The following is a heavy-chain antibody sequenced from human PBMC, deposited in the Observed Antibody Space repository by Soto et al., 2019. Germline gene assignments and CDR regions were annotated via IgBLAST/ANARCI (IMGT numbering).Heavy chain of an antibody. V-gene: IGHV4-59*08. CDR2: IYYSGST. D-gene: IGHD4-17*01. J-gene: IGHJ6*03. CDR1: GGSISSYY. CDR3: ARHALTTVTSYYYYYMDV. Sequence: SETLSLTCTVSGGSISSYYWSWIRQPPGKGLEWIGYIYYSGSTNYNPSLKSRVTISVDTSKNQCSLKLSSVTAADTAVYYCARHALTTVTSYYYYYMDVWGKGTTVTVSS.